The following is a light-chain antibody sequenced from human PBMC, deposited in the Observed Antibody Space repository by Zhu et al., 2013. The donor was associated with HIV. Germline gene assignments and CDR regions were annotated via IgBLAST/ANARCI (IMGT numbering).Light chain of an antibody. CDR1: QSVRRTC. V-gene: IGKV3-20*01. Sequence: EIVLTQSPGTLSLSPGERVTLSCRASQSVRRTCLAWYQQKPGQSPRLLIYGASTRATGIPDRFSGRGSGTDFTLTISRLEPEDLGVYYCQQYDSSPQVTFGPGTRLDIK. J-gene: IGKJ3*01. CDR2: GAS. CDR3: QQYDSSPQVT.